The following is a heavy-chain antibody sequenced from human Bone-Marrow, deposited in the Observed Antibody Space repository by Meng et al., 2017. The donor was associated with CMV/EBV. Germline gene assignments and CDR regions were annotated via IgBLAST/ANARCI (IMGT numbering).Heavy chain of an antibody. Sequence: GESLKISCAASGLTFSSYAMHWVRQAPGRGLEYVSAIGSDGSSTSYADSVKGRFTISRDNSKNTLFLQMGSLRAEDMAVYYCARGWDYWYFDLWGRGTLVTVSS. CDR2: IGSDGSST. CDR3: ARGWDYWYFDL. J-gene: IGHJ2*01. CDR1: GLTFSSYA. V-gene: IGHV3-64*02. D-gene: IGHD1-26*01.